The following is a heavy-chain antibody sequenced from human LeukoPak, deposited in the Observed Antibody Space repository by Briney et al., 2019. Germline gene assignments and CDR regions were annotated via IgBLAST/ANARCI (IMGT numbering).Heavy chain of an antibody. CDR1: GFTFSSYW. D-gene: IGHD3-22*01. CDR3: ARGYDSSGRGNAFDI. V-gene: IGHV3-7*01. Sequence: AGGSLRLSCEASGFTFSSYWMSWVRQAPGKGLEWVANIKQDGSEKKYLDSVKGRFTISRDNAKNSLYLQMNSLRAEDTAVYYCARGYDSSGRGNAFDIWGQGTMVTVSS. J-gene: IGHJ3*02. CDR2: IKQDGSEK.